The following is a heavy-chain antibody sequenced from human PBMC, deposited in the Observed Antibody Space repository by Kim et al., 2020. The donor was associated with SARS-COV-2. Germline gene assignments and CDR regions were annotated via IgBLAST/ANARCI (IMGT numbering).Heavy chain of an antibody. CDR2: LIPMFGTP. V-gene: IGHV1-69*13. D-gene: IGHD1-26*01. CDR3: ARDQWELPQR. J-gene: IGHJ1*01. Sequence: SVKVSCKASGGSFSSYGISWVRQAPGQGLQWMGGLIPMFGTPKYAQSFQGRVTITADESIRTAYMELRSLRSEDTAVYYCARDQWELPQRWGQGTLVAV. CDR1: GGSFSSYG.